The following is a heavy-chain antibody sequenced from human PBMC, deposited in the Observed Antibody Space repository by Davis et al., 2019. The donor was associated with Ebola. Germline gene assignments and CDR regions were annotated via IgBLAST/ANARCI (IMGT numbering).Heavy chain of an antibody. CDR1: GGSISSSNW. D-gene: IGHD6-13*01. CDR2: LYHSGST. V-gene: IGHV4-4*02. Sequence: MPSETLSLTCAVSGGSISSSNWWSWVRQPPGKGLEWIGELYHSGSTNYNPSLKSRVTILVDKSKNQFSLKLSSVTAADTAMYYCARRGTSSWYAGWFDPWGQGTLVTVSS. J-gene: IGHJ5*02. CDR3: ARRGTSSWYAGWFDP.